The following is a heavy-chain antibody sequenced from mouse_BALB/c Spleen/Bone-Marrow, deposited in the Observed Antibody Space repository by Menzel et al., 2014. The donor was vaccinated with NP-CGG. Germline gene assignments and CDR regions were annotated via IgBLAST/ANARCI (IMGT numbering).Heavy chain of an antibody. V-gene: IGHV14-3*02. J-gene: IGHJ1*01. Sequence: VHVKQSGAELVKPGASVKLSCTASGFNIKDTYLHWVKQRPEQGLDWIGRIDPAIFTKYDPKFQGKATITADTSSNTAYLYLSSLTSEDTAVYYCASYRYGWYFDVWGAGTTVTVSS. CDR2: IDPAIFT. CDR3: ASYRYGWYFDV. CDR1: GFNIKDTY. D-gene: IGHD2-14*01.